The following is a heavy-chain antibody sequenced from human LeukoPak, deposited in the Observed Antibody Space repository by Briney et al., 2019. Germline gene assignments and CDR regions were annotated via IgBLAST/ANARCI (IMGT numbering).Heavy chain of an antibody. V-gene: IGHV3-23*01. D-gene: IGHD3-22*01. Sequence: PGGSLRLSCAASGFTFHNFAMSWVRQAPGKGLEWVSSISSSGEFTFYADSVKGRFTIFRADSRYTLYLQMNSLRAEDAAMYYCVKDRPNYYESNGDYYKRDGDFWGQGTLVTVSA. CDR1: GFTFHNFA. CDR3: VKDRPNYYESNGDYYKRDGDF. CDR2: ISSSGEFT. J-gene: IGHJ4*02.